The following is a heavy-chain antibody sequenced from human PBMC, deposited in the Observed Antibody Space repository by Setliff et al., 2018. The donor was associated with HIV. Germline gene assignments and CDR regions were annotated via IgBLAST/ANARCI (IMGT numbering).Heavy chain of an antibody. D-gene: IGHD3-9*01. CDR2: IFYTGST. J-gene: IGHJ4*02. CDR3: ARQTRNRYDVLTGYSVL. CDR1: GGSIISNTYY. Sequence: PSETLSLTCTVSGGSIISNTYYWGWIRQPPGKGPEWIASIFYTGSTFYTSSLKSRVRISMDKPKNQFSLELTSVTTEDTAVFYCARQTRNRYDVLTGYSVLWGQGILVTV. V-gene: IGHV4-39*01.